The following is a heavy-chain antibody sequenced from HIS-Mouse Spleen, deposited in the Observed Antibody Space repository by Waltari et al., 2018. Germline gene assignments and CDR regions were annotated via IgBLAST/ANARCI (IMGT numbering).Heavy chain of an antibody. J-gene: IGHJ3*02. CDR3: AREPSAFDI. V-gene: IGHV4-39*07. Sequence: QLQLQESGPGLVKPSETLSLTCTVSGGSISSSSYYWGWIRQPPGKGLEWIGSSNYSGHTYSNPSLKSRVTISVDTSKNQFSLKLSSVTAADTAVYYCAREPSAFDIWGQGTMVTVSS. CDR1: GGSISSSSYY. CDR2: SNYSGHT.